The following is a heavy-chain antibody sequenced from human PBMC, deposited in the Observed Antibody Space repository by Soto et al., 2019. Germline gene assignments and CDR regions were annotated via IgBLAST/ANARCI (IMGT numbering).Heavy chain of an antibody. V-gene: IGHV3-11*01. D-gene: IGHD2-2*01. CDR3: ARVKECSSTTCYARDAFDI. CDR2: ISSGGSAK. Sequence: QVQLVESGGGLVKPGGSLRLSCVASGFIFSDHYMSWIRQAPGKGLEWVSYISSGGSAKYYADSVKGRFTISRDNAKNSLYLQMDSLRAEDTAVYYCARVKECSSTTCYARDAFDIWGQGTMVTVSS. J-gene: IGHJ3*02. CDR1: GFIFSDHY.